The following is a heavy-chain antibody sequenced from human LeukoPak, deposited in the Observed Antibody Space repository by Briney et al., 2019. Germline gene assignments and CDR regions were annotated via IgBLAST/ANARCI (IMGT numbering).Heavy chain of an antibody. CDR2: IGDDGSHK. Sequence: PGGSLRLSCAASGFTFYIYAIHWVRQAPGKGLQWVAVIGDDGSHKDYVDSVKGRFTISRDNSKNTLYLQMNSLRAEDTAVYYCARDTTGRYDYWGQGTLVTVSS. V-gene: IGHV3-30-3*01. CDR1: GFTFYIYA. D-gene: IGHD1-1*01. CDR3: ARDTTGRYDY. J-gene: IGHJ4*02.